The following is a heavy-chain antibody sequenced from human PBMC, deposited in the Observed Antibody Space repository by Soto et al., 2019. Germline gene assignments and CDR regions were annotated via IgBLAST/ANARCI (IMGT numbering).Heavy chain of an antibody. Sequence: RRLSCAASGFTFTNYAMNWVRQAPGKGLERVSGITGSGDNTYYADSVKGRFTISRDNSKNTLYLQMNSLRVEDTAIYFCAKVSLGATTITDFYYYGMDVWGQGTTVTVSS. V-gene: IGHV3-23*01. CDR3: AKVSLGATTITDFYYYGMDV. CDR1: GFTFTNYA. J-gene: IGHJ6*02. D-gene: IGHD1-26*01. CDR2: ITGSGDNT.